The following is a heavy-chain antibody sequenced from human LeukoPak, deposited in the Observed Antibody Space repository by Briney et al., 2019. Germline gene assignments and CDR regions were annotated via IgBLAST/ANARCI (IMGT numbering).Heavy chain of an antibody. D-gene: IGHD3-10*01. CDR2: IYYGGST. CDR1: GGSISSSNW. CDR3: ARDYYYGSGNYPRFDY. Sequence: SETLSLTCAVSGGSISSSNWWSWIRQPPGKGLEWIGYIYYGGSTHYNPSLKSRVTISVDTSRNQFSLRLSSVTAADTAVYYCARDYYYGSGNYPRFDYWGQGTLVTVSS. J-gene: IGHJ4*02. V-gene: IGHV4-30-4*01.